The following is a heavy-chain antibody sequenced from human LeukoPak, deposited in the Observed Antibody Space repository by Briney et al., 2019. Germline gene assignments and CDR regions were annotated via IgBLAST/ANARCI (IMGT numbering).Heavy chain of an antibody. CDR2: IYYSGST. J-gene: IGHJ3*02. Sequence: PSETLSLTCTVSDGSISSHYWSWIRQPPGKGLEWIGYIYYSGSTNYNPSLKSRVTISVDTSKNQFSLKLSSVTAADTAVYYCARDPGNWNYYAFDIWGQGTMVTVSS. D-gene: IGHD1-7*01. CDR3: ARDPGNWNYYAFDI. V-gene: IGHV4-59*11. CDR1: DGSISSHY.